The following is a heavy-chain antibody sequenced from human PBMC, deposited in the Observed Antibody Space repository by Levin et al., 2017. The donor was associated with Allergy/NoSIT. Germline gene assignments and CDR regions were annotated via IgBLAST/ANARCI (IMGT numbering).Heavy chain of an antibody. V-gene: IGHV3-33*01. CDR1: GFTFSSYG. J-gene: IGHJ3*02. CDR3: ARVAPQHISWDAFDI. D-gene: IGHD2-21*01. Sequence: GESLKISCAASGFTFSSYGMHWVRQAPGKGLEWVAVIWYDGSNKYYADSVKGRFTISRDNSKNTLYLQMNSLRAEDTAVYYCARVAPQHISWDAFDIWGQGTMVTVSS. CDR2: IWYDGSNK.